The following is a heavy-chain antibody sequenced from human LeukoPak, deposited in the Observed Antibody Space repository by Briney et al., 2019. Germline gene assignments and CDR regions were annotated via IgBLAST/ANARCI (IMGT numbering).Heavy chain of an antibody. D-gene: IGHD3-10*01. CDR2: IYYSGST. CDR3: ARHGLPPLWFGELLLSSYFDY. CDR1: GGSISSYY. Sequence: SETLSLTRTVSGGSISSYYWSWIRQPPGKGLEWIGYIYYSGSTNYNPSLKSRVTISVDTSKNQFSLKLSSVTAADTAVYYCARHGLPPLWFGELLLSSYFDYWGQGTLVTVSS. J-gene: IGHJ4*02. V-gene: IGHV4-59*08.